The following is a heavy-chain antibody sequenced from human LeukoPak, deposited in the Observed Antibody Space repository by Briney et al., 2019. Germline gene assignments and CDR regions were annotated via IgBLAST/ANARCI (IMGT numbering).Heavy chain of an antibody. CDR2: IYYSGST. J-gene: IGHJ4*02. D-gene: IGHD1-1*01. CDR3: ARERATRGDFDY. V-gene: IGHV4-59*01. Sequence: SETLSLTCTVSGGSISSYYWSWIRQPPGKGLEWIGYIYYSGSTNYNPSLKSRVTISVDTSKNQFSLKLSSVTAADTAVYYCARERATRGDFDYWGKGTLVTVSS. CDR1: GGSISSYY.